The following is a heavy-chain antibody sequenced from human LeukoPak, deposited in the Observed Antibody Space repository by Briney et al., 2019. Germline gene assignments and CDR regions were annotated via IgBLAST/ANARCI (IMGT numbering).Heavy chain of an antibody. J-gene: IGHJ1*01. CDR1: GFTFSSYG. CDR3: ARARTGTTVVPRDFQH. Sequence: PGGSLRLSCAASGFTFSSYGMHWVRQAPGKGLEWVAFIRYDGSNKYYADSVKGRFTISRDNSKNTLYLQMNSLRAEDTAVYYCARARTGTTVVPRDFQHWGQGTLVTVSS. D-gene: IGHD4-23*01. V-gene: IGHV3-30*02. CDR2: IRYDGSNK.